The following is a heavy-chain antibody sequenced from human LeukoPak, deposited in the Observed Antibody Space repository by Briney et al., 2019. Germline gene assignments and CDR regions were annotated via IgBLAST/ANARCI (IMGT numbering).Heavy chain of an antibody. V-gene: IGHV4-59*01. CDR3: AREDVVENWFDP. Sequence: PSETLSLTCTVSGGSIGSYYWSWIRQPPGKGLEWIGYIYYSGSTNYNPSLKSRVTISVDTSKNQFSLKLSSVTAADTAVYYCAREDVVENWFDPWGQGTLVTVSS. D-gene: IGHD6-6*01. CDR2: IYYSGST. J-gene: IGHJ5*02. CDR1: GGSIGSYY.